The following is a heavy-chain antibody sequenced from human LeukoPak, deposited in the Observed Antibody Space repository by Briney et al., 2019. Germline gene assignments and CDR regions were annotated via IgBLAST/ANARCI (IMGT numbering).Heavy chain of an antibody. D-gene: IGHD1-26*01. J-gene: IGHJ5*02. CDR1: GFTFSNAW. CDR3: TTFHLGWEPLENWFDP. Sequence: GGSLRLSCAASGFTFSNAWMSWVRQAPGKGLEWVGRIKSKTDGGTTDYAAPVKGRFTISRDDSKNTLYLQMNSLKTEDTAVYYCTTFHLGWEPLENWFDPWGQGTLVTVSS. V-gene: IGHV3-15*01. CDR2: IKSKTDGGTT.